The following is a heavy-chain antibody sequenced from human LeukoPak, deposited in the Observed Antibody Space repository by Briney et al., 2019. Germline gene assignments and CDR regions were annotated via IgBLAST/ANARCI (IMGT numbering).Heavy chain of an antibody. CDR2: IKQDGTEK. CDR3: AGGSGCLITS. J-gene: IGHJ5*02. CDR1: GFTFRSYW. Sequence: GGSLRLSCAGSGFTFRSYWMNWVRQAPGMGLEWLAIIKQDGTEKHYKGSVEGRFTISRDNAKNSLHLQMNSLRAEDTAVYYCAGGSGCLITSWGQGTLVTVSS. V-gene: IGHV3-7*01. D-gene: IGHD3-16*01.